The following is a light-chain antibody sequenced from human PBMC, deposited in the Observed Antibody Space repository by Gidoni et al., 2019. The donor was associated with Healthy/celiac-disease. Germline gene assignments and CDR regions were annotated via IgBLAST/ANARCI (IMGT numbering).Light chain of an antibody. CDR3: NSRDSSGNHYV. CDR2: GKN. J-gene: IGLJ1*01. Sequence: SPELTHYPAVSVALGQTVRITCQGDSLRSYYASWYQQKPGQAPVLVIYGKNNRPSGIPDRFSGSSSGKTASLTITGAQAEDEADYYCNSRDSSGNHYVFGTGTKVTVL. CDR1: SLRSYY. V-gene: IGLV3-19*01.